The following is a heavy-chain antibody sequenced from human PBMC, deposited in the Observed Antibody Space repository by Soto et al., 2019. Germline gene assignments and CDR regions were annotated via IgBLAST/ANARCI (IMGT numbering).Heavy chain of an antibody. J-gene: IGHJ3*02. CDR2: INPSGGST. CDR1: GYTFTSYY. Sequence: QVQLVQSGAEVKKPGASVKVSCKASGYTFTSYYMHWVRQAPGQGLEWMGIINPSGGSTSYAQKFQGRVNMTRDTSTSTVYMELSSLRSEDTAVYYCSSSSGWYEGGDAFDIWGQGTMVTVSS. D-gene: IGHD6-19*01. V-gene: IGHV1-46*03. CDR3: SSSSGWYEGGDAFDI.